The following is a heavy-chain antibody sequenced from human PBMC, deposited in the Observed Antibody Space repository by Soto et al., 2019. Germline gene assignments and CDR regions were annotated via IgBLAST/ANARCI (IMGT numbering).Heavy chain of an antibody. Sequence: SETLSLTCTVSGGSISSGDYYWSWIRQPPGKGLEWIGYIYYSGSTYYNPSLKSRVTISVDTSKNQFSLKLSSVTAADTAVYYCARDRYYDRSGYYYLYYYYGMDVWGQGTTVTVSS. D-gene: IGHD3-22*01. V-gene: IGHV4-30-4*01. J-gene: IGHJ6*02. CDR1: GGSISSGDYY. CDR3: ARDRYYDRSGYYYLYYYYGMDV. CDR2: IYYSGST.